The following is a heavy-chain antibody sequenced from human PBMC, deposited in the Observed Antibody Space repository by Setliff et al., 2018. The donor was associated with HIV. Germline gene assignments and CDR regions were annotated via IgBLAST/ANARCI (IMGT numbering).Heavy chain of an antibody. J-gene: IGHJ4*02. Sequence: PSETLSLTCSVSGASISSSSYYWGWVRQPPGKGLEWIGSVSYSGSTYYSPSLKSRVTIAVDTSKNQFSLKLTSVTAADAALYYCTGDYNSGSNRFDYWGQGTPVTVSS. CDR3: TGDYNSGSNRFDY. V-gene: IGHV4-39*01. CDR1: GASISSSSYY. CDR2: VSYSGST. D-gene: IGHD3-10*01.